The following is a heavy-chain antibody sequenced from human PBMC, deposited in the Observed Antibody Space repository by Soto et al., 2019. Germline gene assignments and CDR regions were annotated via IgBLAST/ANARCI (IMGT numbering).Heavy chain of an antibody. Sequence: LSLTCTVSGGSISGYYWSWIRQPPGKGLEWIGYIYHSGSTNYNPSLKSRVTMSVATSKNEFSLKLTSVTAADTAVFYCARAGSSSWYGYFDFWGQGALVTVSS. V-gene: IGHV4-59*01. CDR1: GGSISGYY. CDR3: ARAGSSSWYGYFDF. J-gene: IGHJ4*02. D-gene: IGHD6-13*01. CDR2: IYHSGST.